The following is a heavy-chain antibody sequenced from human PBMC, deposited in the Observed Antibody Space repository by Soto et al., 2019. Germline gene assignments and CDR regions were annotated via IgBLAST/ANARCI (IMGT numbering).Heavy chain of an antibody. D-gene: IGHD3-22*01. Sequence: QVQLQQWGAGLLKPSETLSLTCAVYGGSFSGYYWGWIRQPPGKGLEWIGEINHSGSTNYNQSLKTRVTISVDTSKNQLSLRLSSVTAADTAVYYCARGLTMISFDYWGQGTLVTVSS. J-gene: IGHJ4*02. CDR3: ARGLTMISFDY. CDR1: GGSFSGYY. CDR2: INHSGST. V-gene: IGHV4-34*01.